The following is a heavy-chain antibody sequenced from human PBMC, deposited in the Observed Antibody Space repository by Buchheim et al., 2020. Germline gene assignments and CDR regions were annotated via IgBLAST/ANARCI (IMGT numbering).Heavy chain of an antibody. D-gene: IGHD1-26*01. Sequence: ETQVVESGGGLVQPGGSLRLSCVASGFSLSPYWMSWVRQTPGKGLHWVANINPDGGAKNYVDSVKGRFTISRDHAKNSLYLEMNNLRVEDSAIYHCARGGRADYWGQGTL. V-gene: IGHV3-7*03. CDR3: ARGGRADY. J-gene: IGHJ4*02. CDR1: GFSLSPYW. CDR2: INPDGGAK.